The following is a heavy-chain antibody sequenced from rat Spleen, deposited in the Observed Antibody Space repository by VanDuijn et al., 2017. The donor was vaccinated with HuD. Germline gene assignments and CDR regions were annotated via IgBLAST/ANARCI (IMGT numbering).Heavy chain of an antibody. CDR3: AREGNGYVMDA. CDR2: MWSGGST. CDR1: GFSLTSYN. Sequence: QVQLMESGPGLVQPSETLSLTCTVSGFSLTSYNVHWVRQPPGKGLEWMGVMWSGGSTDYNSALKSRLSISRDTSKNQVFLKMNSLQSEDTTTYYCAREGNGYVMDAWGQGASVTVSS. V-gene: IGHV2-45*01. J-gene: IGHJ4*01.